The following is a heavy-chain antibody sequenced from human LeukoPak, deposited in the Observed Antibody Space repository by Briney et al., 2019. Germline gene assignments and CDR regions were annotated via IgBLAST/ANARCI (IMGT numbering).Heavy chain of an antibody. J-gene: IGHJ4*02. V-gene: IGHV3-33*06. CDR2: ISYDGKNI. Sequence: GGSLRLSCAASGFSFSNYGFHWVRQAPGKGLDWVSAISYDGKNIHYADSVKGRFTISRDNSRNTVYLQMNSLIVEDTAVYYCAKTYSRESGYDFFFHYWGQGTRVTVSS. CDR1: GFSFSNYG. CDR3: AKTYSRESGYDFFFHY. D-gene: IGHD5-12*01.